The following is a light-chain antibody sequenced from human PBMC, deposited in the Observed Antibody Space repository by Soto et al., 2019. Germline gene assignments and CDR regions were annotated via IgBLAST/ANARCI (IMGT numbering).Light chain of an antibody. Sequence: QSVLTQPPSVSGSPGQSVTISCTGTSSDVGRYDRVSWYQQPPGTAPKLIIYEVRNRPSGVPDRVSGSKSGNTASLTISGRQAEDEADYHCSSFTSSETRVFGGGTKLTVL. J-gene: IGLJ3*02. CDR1: SSDVGRYDR. V-gene: IGLV2-18*02. CDR2: EVR. CDR3: SSFTSSETRV.